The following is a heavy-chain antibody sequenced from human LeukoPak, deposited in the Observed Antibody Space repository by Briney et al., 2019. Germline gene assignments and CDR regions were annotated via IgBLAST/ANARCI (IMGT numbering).Heavy chain of an antibody. CDR2: INPNSGGT. Sequence: ASVKVSCKASGYTFTGYYMHWVRQAPGQGLEWMGWINPNSGGTNYAQKFQGRVTMTRDTSISTAYVELSRLRSDDTAVYYCARVETVTPYYGMDVWGQGTTVTVSS. D-gene: IGHD4-17*01. V-gene: IGHV1-2*02. CDR3: ARVETVTPYYGMDV. J-gene: IGHJ6*02. CDR1: GYTFTGYY.